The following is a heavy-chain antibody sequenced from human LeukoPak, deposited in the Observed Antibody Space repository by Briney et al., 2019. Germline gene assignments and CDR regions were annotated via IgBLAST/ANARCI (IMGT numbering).Heavy chain of an antibody. Sequence: ASVKVSCKVSGYTLTELSMHWVRQAPGKGLEWMGGFDPEDDETIYAQKFQGRVTMTEDTSTDTAYMELSSLRSEDTAVYYCATDPPYYYDSSEKAFDIWGQGTMVTVSS. CDR2: FDPEDDET. J-gene: IGHJ3*02. CDR1: GYTLTELS. CDR3: ATDPPYYYDSSEKAFDI. D-gene: IGHD3-22*01. V-gene: IGHV1-24*01.